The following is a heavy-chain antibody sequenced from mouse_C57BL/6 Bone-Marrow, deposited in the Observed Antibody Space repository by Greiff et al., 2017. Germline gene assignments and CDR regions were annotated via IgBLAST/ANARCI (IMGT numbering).Heavy chain of an antibody. D-gene: IGHD4-1*01. J-gene: IGHJ4*01. CDR2: ISDGGSYT. CDR1: GFTFSSYA. Sequence: EVQLVESGGGLVKPGGSLKLSCAASGFTFSSYAMSWVRQTPEKRLEWVATISDGGSYTYYPDNVKGRFTISRDNAKNNLYLQMSHLKSEDTAMYYCAPNWSYYAMDYGGQGTSVTVSS. CDR3: APNWSYYAMDY. V-gene: IGHV5-4*01.